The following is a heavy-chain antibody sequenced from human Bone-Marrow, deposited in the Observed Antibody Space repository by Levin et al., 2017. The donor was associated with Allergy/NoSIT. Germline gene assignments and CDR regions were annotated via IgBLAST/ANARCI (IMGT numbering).Heavy chain of an antibody. CDR2: MYNSGSS. CDR1: GGSVSSASYY. D-gene: IGHD5-18*01. Sequence: SETLSLTCTVSGGSVSSASYYWSWIRQPPGTGLEWIACMYNSGSSYYNPSLKSRVTMSVDPSKSQFSLRLTSVTAADMAVYYCAKGEYTANTGYWGQGTLVTVSS. CDR3: AKGEYTANTGY. V-gene: IGHV4-61*01. J-gene: IGHJ4*02.